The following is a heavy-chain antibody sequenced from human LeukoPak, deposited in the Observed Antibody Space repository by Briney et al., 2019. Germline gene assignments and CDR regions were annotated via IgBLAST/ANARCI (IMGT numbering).Heavy chain of an antibody. J-gene: IGHJ3*02. Sequence: SETLSLTCAVYGGSFSGYYWSWIRQPPGKGLEWIGDIYHSGSTNYNPSLKSRVTISVDTSKNQFSLKLSSVTAADTAVYYCARGLASEYSRSSGAFDIWGQGTMVTVSS. V-gene: IGHV4-34*01. CDR3: ARGLASEYSRSSGAFDI. CDR2: IYHSGST. D-gene: IGHD6-6*01. CDR1: GGSFSGYY.